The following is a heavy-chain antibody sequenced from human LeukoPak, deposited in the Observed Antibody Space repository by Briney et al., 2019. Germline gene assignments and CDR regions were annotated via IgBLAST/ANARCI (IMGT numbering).Heavy chain of an antibody. J-gene: IGHJ4*02. CDR3: ARQTGSGLFLLP. D-gene: IGHD3/OR15-3a*01. CDR1: GVSVSSSNSY. Sequence: SETLSLTCSVSGVSVSSSNSYWGWIRQPPGKGLEWIGSIYYTGNTYYNASVKSQVSISIDTSKNQFSLRLTSVTAADTAVYFCARQTGSGLFLLPGGQGTLVTVSS. CDR2: IYYTGNT. V-gene: IGHV4-39*01.